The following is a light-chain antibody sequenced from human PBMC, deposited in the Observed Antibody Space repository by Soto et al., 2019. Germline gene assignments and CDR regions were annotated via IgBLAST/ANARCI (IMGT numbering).Light chain of an antibody. CDR1: SSDVGKYNY. J-gene: IGLJ2*01. Sequence: QSALTQPPSVSGSPGQSVSISCTGTSSDVGKYNYVSWYQQYPGKAPKLLIFDVSRRPSGVPDRFSGSKSANTASLTISGLQAEDEADYYCCSYAGNDIVIFGGGTKLTVL. V-gene: IGLV2-11*01. CDR3: CSYAGNDIVI. CDR2: DVS.